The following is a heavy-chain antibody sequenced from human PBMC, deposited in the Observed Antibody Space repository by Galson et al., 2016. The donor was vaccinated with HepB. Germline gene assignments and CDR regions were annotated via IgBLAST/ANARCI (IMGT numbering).Heavy chain of an antibody. CDR2: ISRTGNTL. CDR1: GFTFSDYY. CDR3: AKEDRAYCGGDWDY. D-gene: IGHD2-21*02. V-gene: IGHV3-11*01. J-gene: IGHJ4*02. Sequence: SLRLSCAASGFTFSDYYMSWIRQAPGKGLEWLSYISRTGNTLYYADSVKGRFTISRDNSKNTLYLQMNSLSAEDTAVYYCAKEDRAYCGGDWDYWGQGTLVTVSS.